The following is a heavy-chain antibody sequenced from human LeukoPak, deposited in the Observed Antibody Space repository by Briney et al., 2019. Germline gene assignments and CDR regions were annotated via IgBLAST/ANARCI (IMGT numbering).Heavy chain of an antibody. CDR3: ASHAAKGDYFDY. D-gene: IGHD6-25*01. CDR1: GGSISSSNW. CDR2: IYHSGST. V-gene: IGHV4-4*02. Sequence: PSETLSLTCAVSGGSISSSNWWSWVRQPPGKGLEWIGEIYHSGSTNYNPSLKGRVTISVDKSKNQFPLKLSSVTAADTAVYYCASHAAKGDYFDYWGQGTLVTVSS. J-gene: IGHJ4*02.